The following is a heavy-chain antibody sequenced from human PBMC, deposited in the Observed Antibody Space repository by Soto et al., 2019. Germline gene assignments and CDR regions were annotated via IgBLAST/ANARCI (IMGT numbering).Heavy chain of an antibody. D-gene: IGHD6-25*01. CDR2: FHHSGSI. CDR1: GYSISSGYY. J-gene: IGHJ4*02. Sequence: SETLSLTCAVSGYSISSGYYLGWFLQPPGKGLEWIGSFHHSGSISYNPSLKTRVTMSADMSKNEFSLKLSFVTAADTAVYYCARDHYSSGYLVSPYWGQGALVTVSS. CDR3: ARDHYSSGYLVSPY. V-gene: IGHV4-38-2*02.